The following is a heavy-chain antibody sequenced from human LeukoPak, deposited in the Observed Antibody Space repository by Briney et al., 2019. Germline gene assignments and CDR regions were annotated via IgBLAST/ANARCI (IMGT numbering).Heavy chain of an antibody. D-gene: IGHD3-10*01. V-gene: IGHV4-59*12. Sequence: PSETLSLTCTVSGGSISSYYWSWIRQPPGKGLEWIGYIYHSGSTYYNPSLKSRVTISVDRSKNQFSLKLSSVTAADTAVYYCAREYGSGSHHYYYYMDVWGKGTTVTVSS. CDR1: GGSISSYY. CDR3: AREYGSGSHHYYYYMDV. CDR2: IYHSGST. J-gene: IGHJ6*03.